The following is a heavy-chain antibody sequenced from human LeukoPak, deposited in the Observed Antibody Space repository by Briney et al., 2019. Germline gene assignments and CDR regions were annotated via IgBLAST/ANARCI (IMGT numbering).Heavy chain of an antibody. V-gene: IGHV3-30*04. Sequence: GGSQRLSCEASGFSFSTSGVHWVRQAPGKGLEWMAVVSKDGRKNHYADSVKGRFTISRDNSKSTLFLQMNSLRPEDTGIYYCARDLLDYGTAYYDVGIFDSWGQGTRVTVSS. D-gene: IGHD3-16*01. J-gene: IGHJ4*02. CDR1: GFSFSTSG. CDR2: VSKDGRKN. CDR3: ARDLLDYGTAYYDVGIFDS.